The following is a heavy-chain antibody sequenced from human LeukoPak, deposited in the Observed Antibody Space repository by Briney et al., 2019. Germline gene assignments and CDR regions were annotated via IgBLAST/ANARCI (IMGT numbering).Heavy chain of an antibody. CDR2: IKPSDGST. J-gene: IGHJ4*02. CDR3: ARHSLPGTTPFDY. Sequence: GGSVKVSCKASGYSFINYYIHWVRQAPGQGPEWVGIIKPSDGSTAYTQKFQGRVSMTRDTSTSTVYMELSSLESDDTALYYCARHSLPGTTPFDYWGQGSLVTVSS. D-gene: IGHD1-1*01. CDR1: GYSFINYY. V-gene: IGHV1-46*01.